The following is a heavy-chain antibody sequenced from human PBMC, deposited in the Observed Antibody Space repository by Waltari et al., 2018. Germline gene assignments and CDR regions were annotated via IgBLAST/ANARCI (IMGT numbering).Heavy chain of an antibody. CDR3: ARDVYGYSPFYYYYMDV. V-gene: IGHV4-39*07. J-gene: IGHJ6*03. CDR1: GGSISSSSYY. CDR2: IYYSGST. Sequence: QLQLQESGPGLVKPSETLSLTCTVSGGSISSSSYYWGRISQPPGKGPGWIGSIYYSGSTYYNPSLKSRVTISVDTSKNQFSLKLSSVTAADTAVYYCARDVYGYSPFYYYYMDVWGKGTTVTISS. D-gene: IGHD2-15*01.